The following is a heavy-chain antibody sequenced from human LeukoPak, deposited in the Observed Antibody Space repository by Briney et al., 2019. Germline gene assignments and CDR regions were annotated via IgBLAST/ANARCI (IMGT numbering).Heavy chain of an antibody. CDR3: ATPPNYYDSSGYSPYVN. CDR2: FDPEDGET. Sequence: ASVKVSCKVSGYTLTELSMHWVRQAPGKGREWMGGFDPEDGETIYAQKFQGRVTMTEDTSTDTAYMELSSLRSEDTAVYYCATPPNYYDSSGYSPYVNWGQGTLVTVSS. J-gene: IGHJ4*02. D-gene: IGHD3-22*01. CDR1: GYTLTELS. V-gene: IGHV1-24*01.